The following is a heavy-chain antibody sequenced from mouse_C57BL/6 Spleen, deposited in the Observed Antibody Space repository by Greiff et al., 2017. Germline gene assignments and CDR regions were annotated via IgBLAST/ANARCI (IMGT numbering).Heavy chain of an antibody. Sequence: QVQLKQPGAELVKPGASVKLSCKASGYTFTSYWMQWVKQRPGQGLEWIGEIDPSDSYTNYNQKFKGKATLTVDTSSSTAYMQLSSLTSEDSAVYYCARYQTAQAAYFDYWGQGTTLTVSS. CDR1: GYTFTSYW. J-gene: IGHJ2*01. D-gene: IGHD3-2*02. CDR2: IDPSDSYT. V-gene: IGHV1-50*01. CDR3: ARYQTAQAAYFDY.